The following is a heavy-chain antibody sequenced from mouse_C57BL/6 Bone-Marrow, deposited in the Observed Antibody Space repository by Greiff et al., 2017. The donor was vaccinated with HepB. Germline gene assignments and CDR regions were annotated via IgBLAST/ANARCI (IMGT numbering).Heavy chain of an antibody. Sequence: EVQLVESGAELVRPGASVKLSCTASGFNIKDDYMHWVKQRPEQGLEWIGWIDPENGDTEYASKFPGKATITADTSSNTAYLQISSLTSEDTAVYYCTTCYDNYGRYAMDYWGQGTSVTVSS. CDR3: TTCYDNYGRYAMDY. D-gene: IGHD2-1*01. J-gene: IGHJ4*01. CDR1: GFNIKDDY. CDR2: IDPENGDT. V-gene: IGHV14-4*01.